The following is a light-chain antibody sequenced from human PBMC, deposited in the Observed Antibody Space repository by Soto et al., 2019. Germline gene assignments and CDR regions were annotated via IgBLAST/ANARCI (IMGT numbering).Light chain of an antibody. CDR2: EVS. Sequence: QSVLTQPASVSGPPGQSITISCTGTSSDVGAYNYVSWYQQHPGKAPKLMIYEVSNRPSGVSNRFSCSKSGNTASLTISGLQAEDEADYYCSSYISSSTLVFGTGTKVTV. J-gene: IGLJ1*01. V-gene: IGLV2-14*01. CDR3: SSYISSSTLV. CDR1: SSDVGAYNY.